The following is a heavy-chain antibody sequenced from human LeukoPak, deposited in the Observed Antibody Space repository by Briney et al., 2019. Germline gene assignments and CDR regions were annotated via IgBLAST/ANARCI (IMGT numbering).Heavy chain of an antibody. Sequence: GGSLRLSCSASGFTFSSYAMHWVRQAPGEGLEYVSAISSNGGSTYYADSVKGRFTISRDNSKNTLYLQMSSLRAEDTAVYYCVKDRRENIVVVFLDYWGQGTLVTVSS. V-gene: IGHV3-64D*09. CDR2: ISSNGGST. CDR3: VKDRRENIVVVFLDY. J-gene: IGHJ4*02. CDR1: GFTFSSYA. D-gene: IGHD2-15*01.